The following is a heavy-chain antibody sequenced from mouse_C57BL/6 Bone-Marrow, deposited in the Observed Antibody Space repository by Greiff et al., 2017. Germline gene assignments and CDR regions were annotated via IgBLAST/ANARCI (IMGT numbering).Heavy chain of an antibody. CDR3: ARPSCEN. J-gene: IGHJ3*01. V-gene: IGHV1-59*01. Sequence: VQLQQPGAELVRPGTSVKLSCKASGYSFTSYWMHWVKQRPGQGLEWIGVIDPSDSYTNYNQKFKGKATLTVDTSSSTAYMQLSSLTSEDSAVYYSARPSCENWGQGTLVTVSA. CDR2: IDPSDSYT. CDR1: GYSFTSYW.